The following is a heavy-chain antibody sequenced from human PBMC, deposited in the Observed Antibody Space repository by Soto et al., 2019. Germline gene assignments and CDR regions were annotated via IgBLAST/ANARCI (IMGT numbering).Heavy chain of an antibody. CDR3: AKSHVYGDYT. V-gene: IGHV3-23*01. D-gene: IGHD4-17*01. J-gene: IGHJ5*02. CDR1: GFTFSSYD. Sequence: GGSLRLSCAASGFTFSSYDINWVRQAPGKGLEWVSAISGSGGSTYYADSVKGRFTISRDNSKNTLYLQMNSLRAEDTAVYYCAKSHVYGDYTWGQGTLVTVSS. CDR2: ISGSGGST.